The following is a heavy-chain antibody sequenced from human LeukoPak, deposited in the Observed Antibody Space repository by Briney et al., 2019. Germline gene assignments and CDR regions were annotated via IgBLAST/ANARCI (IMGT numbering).Heavy chain of an antibody. CDR2: INSDGSSA. J-gene: IGHJ4*02. D-gene: IGHD4-23*01. CDR3: ARHLTFGGWNS. CDR1: GFTFISYW. Sequence: GGSLRLSCAASGFTFISYWMQWVRQAPGKGLVWVSRINSDGSSASYADSVKGRFTISRDNAKNTLFLQMNSLRAEDTAVYYCARHLTFGGWNSWGQGTLVTVSS. V-gene: IGHV3-74*01.